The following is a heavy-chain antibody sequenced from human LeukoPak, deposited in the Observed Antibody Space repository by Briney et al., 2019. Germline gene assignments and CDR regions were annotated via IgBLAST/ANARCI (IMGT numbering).Heavy chain of an antibody. J-gene: IGHJ4*02. V-gene: IGHV3-21*01. Sequence: PGGSLRLSCAASGFTFSSHSMNWVRQAPGKGLEWVSSISSSSSYIYYADSVKGRFTISRDNAKNSLYLQMNSLRAEDTAVYYCARDPENYDFWSGYHSDYWGQGTLVTVSS. CDR1: GFTFSSHS. D-gene: IGHD3-3*01. CDR2: ISSSSSYI. CDR3: ARDPENYDFWSGYHSDY.